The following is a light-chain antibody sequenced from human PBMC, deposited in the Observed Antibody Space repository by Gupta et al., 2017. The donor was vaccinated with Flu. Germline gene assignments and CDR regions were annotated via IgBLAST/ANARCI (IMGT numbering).Light chain of an antibody. Sequence: DFVMTQSPDSLAMSVGERDAINCKSSQSVLYSSNNKNYLAWYQQKPGQPPKLLISWASTRESGVPDRFSGSGSGTDFTLTISSLQAEDVAVYFCQQYYRTPPTFGGGTKVEIK. J-gene: IGKJ4*01. CDR3: QQYYRTPPT. CDR2: WAS. V-gene: IGKV4-1*01. CDR1: QSVLYSSNNKNY.